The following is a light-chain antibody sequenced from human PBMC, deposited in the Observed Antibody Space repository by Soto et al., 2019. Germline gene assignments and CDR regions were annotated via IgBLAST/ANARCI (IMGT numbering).Light chain of an antibody. CDR2: DAS. J-gene: IGKJ4*01. CDR1: DDIINS. CDR3: QQYDILSIT. Sequence: DIQVTQSPSSLSASVGDRVTITCQASDDIINSLNWYQQKPGKAPKLLIHDASILQTGVPSRFSGGGSGTDFTFTITSLQPEDIATYYCQQYDILSITFGGGTKVEIK. V-gene: IGKV1-33*01.